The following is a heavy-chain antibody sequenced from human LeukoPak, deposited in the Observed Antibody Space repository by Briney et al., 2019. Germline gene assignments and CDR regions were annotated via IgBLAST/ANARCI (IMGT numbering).Heavy chain of an antibody. CDR2: IYYSGST. CDR3: ARDLRRSGWYIWFDP. Sequence: SETLSLACTVSGGSISSYYWSWIRQPPGKGLEWIGYIYYSGSTNYNPSLKSRVTISVDTSKNQFSLKLSSVTAADTAVYYCARDLRRSGWYIWFDPWGQGTLVTVSS. D-gene: IGHD6-19*01. V-gene: IGHV4-59*01. CDR1: GGSISSYY. J-gene: IGHJ5*02.